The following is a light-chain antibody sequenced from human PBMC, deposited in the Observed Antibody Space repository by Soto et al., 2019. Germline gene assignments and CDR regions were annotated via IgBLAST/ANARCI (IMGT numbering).Light chain of an antibody. CDR3: QQSYSTPWT. CDR2: AAS. J-gene: IGKJ1*01. CDR1: QSISSY. V-gene: IGKV1-39*01. Sequence: DIQMTQSPSSLSASVGDRVTITCRASQSISSYLNWYQQKPGKAPKLLIYAASSLQSGVPSRFSGSGSCTDFTLTISSLQPEDFATYYWQQSYSTPWTFGQGTKVEIK.